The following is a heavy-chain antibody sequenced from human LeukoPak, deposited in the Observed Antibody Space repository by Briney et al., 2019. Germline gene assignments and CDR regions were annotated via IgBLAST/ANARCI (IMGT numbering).Heavy chain of an antibody. CDR3: ARDLREYYYDSSAFGY. J-gene: IGHJ4*02. V-gene: IGHV1-18*01. CDR1: GYTFTSYG. D-gene: IGHD3-22*01. CDR2: NSAYNGNT. Sequence: ASVTVSCKASGYTFTSYGISWVRQAPGQGLEWMGWNSAYNGNTNYAQKLQGRVTITTDTSTSTAYMELRSLTSDDTAVYYCARDLREYYYDSSAFGYWGQGTLVTVSS.